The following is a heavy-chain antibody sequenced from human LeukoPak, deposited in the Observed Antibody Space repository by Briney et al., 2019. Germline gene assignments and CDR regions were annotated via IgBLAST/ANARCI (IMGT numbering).Heavy chain of an antibody. CDR1: GFTFSSYS. CDR3: ARVGNYDFWSGYGYMDV. J-gene: IGHJ6*03. CDR2: ISSSSSYI. V-gene: IGHV3-21*01. Sequence: GGSLRLSRAASGFTFSSYSMNWVRQAPGKGLEWVSSISSSSSYIYYADSVKGRFTISRDNAKNSLYLQMNSLRAEDTAVYYCARVGNYDFWSGYGYMDVWGKGTTVTVSS. D-gene: IGHD3-3*01.